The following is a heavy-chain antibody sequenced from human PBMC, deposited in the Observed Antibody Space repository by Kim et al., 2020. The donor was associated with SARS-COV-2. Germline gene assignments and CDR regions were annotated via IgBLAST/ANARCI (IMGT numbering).Heavy chain of an antibody. Sequence: GGSLRLSCAASGFTFSSYAMSWVRQAPGKGLEWVSAISGSGGSTYYADSVKGRFTISRDNSKNTLYLQMNSLRAEDTAVYYCAKDDSSGYWYGYFDLWGRGTLVTVSS. CDR2: ISGSGGST. V-gene: IGHV3-23*01. CDR1: GFTFSSYA. CDR3: AKDDSSGYWYGYFDL. J-gene: IGHJ2*01. D-gene: IGHD3-22*01.